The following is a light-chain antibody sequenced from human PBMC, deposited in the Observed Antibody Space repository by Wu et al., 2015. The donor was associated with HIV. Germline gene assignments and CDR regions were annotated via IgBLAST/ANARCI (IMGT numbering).Light chain of an antibody. CDR2: DAS. V-gene: IGKV3-11*01. J-gene: IGKJ3*01. CDR1: QSVSSNY. CDR3: QQRSNWPPLFT. Sequence: EIGLTQSPGTVSLSPGERVTLSCKASQSVSSNYLAWYQHKPGQAPRLLIYDASNRATGIPARFSGSGSGTYFTLTISSLEPEDFAVYYCQQRSNWPPLFTFGPGTKVDIK.